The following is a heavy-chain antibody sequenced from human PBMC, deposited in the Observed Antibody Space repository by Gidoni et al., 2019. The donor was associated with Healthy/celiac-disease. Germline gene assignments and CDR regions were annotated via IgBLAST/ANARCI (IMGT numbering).Heavy chain of an antibody. CDR1: GGSFSGDY. D-gene: IGHD3-10*01. Sequence: QAQLQQWGAGLLKPSETLPLTCAVYGGSFSGDYWSWFRQPPGKGLEWIGEINHSGSTNYHPSLKSRVTISVDTSKNQFSLKLSSVTAADTAVYYCARASTVYGSGSYYHWGQGTLVTVSS. V-gene: IGHV4-34*01. CDR2: INHSGST. CDR3: ARASTVYGSGSYYH. J-gene: IGHJ5*02.